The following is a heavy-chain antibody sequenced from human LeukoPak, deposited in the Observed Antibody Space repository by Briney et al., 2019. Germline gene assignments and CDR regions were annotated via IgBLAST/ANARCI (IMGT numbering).Heavy chain of an antibody. V-gene: IGHV3-21*01. CDR1: GSTFSNYN. D-gene: IGHD1-26*01. J-gene: IGHJ4*02. CDR2: ISSSSSYI. Sequence: PGGSLRLSCAASGSTFSNYNLNWVRQAPGKGLEWVSSISSSSSYIYYADSLKGRFTISRDNAKNSLYLQMNNLRAEDTAVYYCARENTYSESYLTHFDYWGQGTLVTVSS. CDR3: ARENTYSESYLTHFDY.